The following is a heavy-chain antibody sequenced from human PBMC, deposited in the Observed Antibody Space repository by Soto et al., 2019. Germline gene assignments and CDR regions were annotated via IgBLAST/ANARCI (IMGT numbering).Heavy chain of an antibody. Sequence: EVQLVESGGDLVQPGGSLRLSCAASGFTFSGRWMTWVRQAPGKGLEWLANINQDGSEKYHVDSVKGRFTISRDNANKSLYLQMNSLRVEDTAVYYCATPDGAAAAGVVLEFWGQGNLVTVFS. CDR1: GFTFSGRW. CDR3: ATPDGAAAAGVVLEF. CDR2: INQDGSEK. J-gene: IGHJ4*02. D-gene: IGHD6-13*01. V-gene: IGHV3-7*02.